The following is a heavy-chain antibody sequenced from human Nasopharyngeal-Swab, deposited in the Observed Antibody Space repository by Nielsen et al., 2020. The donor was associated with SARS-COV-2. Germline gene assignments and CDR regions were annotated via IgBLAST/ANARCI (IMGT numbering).Heavy chain of an antibody. V-gene: IGHV3-74*01. CDR2: INSDGSST. CDR1: GFTFSSYW. Sequence: GESLKISCAASGFTFSSYWMHWVRQAPGKGLVWVSRINSDGSSTSYADSVKGRFTISRDNSKNTLYLQMNSLRAEDTAVYYCARDRVGYYYYYYMDVWGKGTTVTVSS. D-gene: IGHD1-26*01. CDR3: ARDRVGYYYYYYMDV. J-gene: IGHJ6*03.